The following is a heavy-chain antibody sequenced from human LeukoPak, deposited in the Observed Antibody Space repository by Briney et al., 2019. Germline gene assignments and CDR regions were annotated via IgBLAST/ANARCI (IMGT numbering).Heavy chain of an antibody. D-gene: IGHD6-19*01. CDR1: GFTFSSYS. V-gene: IGHV3-21*01. Sequence: PGGSLRLSCAASGFTFSSYSMNWVRQAPGKGLEWVSSISSSSSYIYYADSVKGRFTISRDNAKNSLYLQMNSLRAEDTAVYYCARDPPRYSSGSPRIQGDAFDIWGQGTMVTVSS. CDR3: ARDPPRYSSGSPRIQGDAFDI. J-gene: IGHJ3*02. CDR2: ISSSSSYI.